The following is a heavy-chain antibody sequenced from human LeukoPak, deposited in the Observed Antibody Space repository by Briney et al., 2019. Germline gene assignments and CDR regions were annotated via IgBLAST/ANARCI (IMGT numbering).Heavy chain of an antibody. V-gene: IGHV4-59*01. D-gene: IGHD3-22*01. CDR3: ARGPQGTMTS. Sequence: SETLSLTCTVSGGSISSYYWSWIRQPPGKGLEWIGYIYYSGSTNYNPSLKSRVTISVDTSKNQLSLRLSSVTAADTAVYYCARGPQGTMTSWGQGTLVTVSS. CDR1: GGSISSYY. J-gene: IGHJ4*02. CDR2: IYYSGST.